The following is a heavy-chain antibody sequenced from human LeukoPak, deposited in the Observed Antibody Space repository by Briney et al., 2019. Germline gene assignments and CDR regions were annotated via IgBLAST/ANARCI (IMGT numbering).Heavy chain of an antibody. CDR2: IYPGDSDT. Sequence: GESLKISCKGSGYSFISYWIGWVRQMPGKGLEWMGIIYPGDSDTRYSPSFQGQVTISADKSISTAYLQWSSLKASDTAMYYCARRRDDYSDPYYFDYWGQGTLVTVSS. V-gene: IGHV5-51*01. CDR1: GYSFISYW. J-gene: IGHJ4*02. D-gene: IGHD4-17*01. CDR3: ARRRDDYSDPYYFDY.